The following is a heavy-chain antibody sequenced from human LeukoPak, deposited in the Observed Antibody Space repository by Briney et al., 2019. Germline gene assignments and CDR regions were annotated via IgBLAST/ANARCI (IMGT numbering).Heavy chain of an antibody. CDR3: ARDSSKWFGELLSHYFDY. CDR1: GYTFTSYG. CDR2: ISAYNGNT. Sequence: GASVKVSCKASGYTFTSYGISWVRQAPGQGLEWMGWISAYNGNTNYAQKLQGRVTVTTDTSTSTAYMELRSLRSDDTAVYYCARDSSKWFGELLSHYFDYWGQGTLVTVSS. D-gene: IGHD3-10*01. V-gene: IGHV1-18*01. J-gene: IGHJ4*02.